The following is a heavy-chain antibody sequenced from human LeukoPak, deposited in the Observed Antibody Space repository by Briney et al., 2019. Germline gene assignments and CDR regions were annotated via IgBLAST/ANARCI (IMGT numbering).Heavy chain of an antibody. Sequence: SETLSLTCTVSGGSVSSGNYYWSWIRQPPGKGLEWIGCIYYSGNTNYNPSLKSRVTISVDTSKNQFSLKLSSVTAADTAVYYCAKEDYDSSGYNPPPIDYWGQGILVTVSS. CDR2: IYYSGNT. D-gene: IGHD3-22*01. V-gene: IGHV4-61*01. J-gene: IGHJ4*02. CDR1: GGSVSSGNYY. CDR3: AKEDYDSSGYNPPPIDY.